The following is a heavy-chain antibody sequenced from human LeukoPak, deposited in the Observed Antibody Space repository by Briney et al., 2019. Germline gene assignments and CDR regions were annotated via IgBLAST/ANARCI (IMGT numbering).Heavy chain of an antibody. CDR3: ASFISVASAIY. V-gene: IGHV5-10-1*01. D-gene: IGHD2-2*02. Sequence: GESLNISCKGSGYSFTDYWINWVRQMPGKGLEWMGRIDPADSYTDYSPSFQGHVTISADKSISTAYLQWSSLKASDTAIYYCASFISVASAIYWGQGTLVTVSS. CDR1: GYSFTDYW. J-gene: IGHJ4*02. CDR2: IDPADSYT.